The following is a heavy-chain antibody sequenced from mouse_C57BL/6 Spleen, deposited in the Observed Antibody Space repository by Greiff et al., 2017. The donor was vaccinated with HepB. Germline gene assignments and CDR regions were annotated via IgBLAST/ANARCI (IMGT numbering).Heavy chain of an antibody. J-gene: IGHJ3*01. D-gene: IGHD1-1*01. CDR1: GFTFSSYG. CDR2: ISSGGSYT. V-gene: IGHV5-6*01. Sequence: EVMLVESGGDLVKPGGSLKLSCAASGFTFSSYGMSWVRQTPDKRLEWVATISSGGSYTYYPDSVKGRFTISRDNAKNTLYLQMSSLKSEDTAMYYCASPLYYGSSQFAYWGQGTLVTVSA. CDR3: ASPLYYGSSQFAY.